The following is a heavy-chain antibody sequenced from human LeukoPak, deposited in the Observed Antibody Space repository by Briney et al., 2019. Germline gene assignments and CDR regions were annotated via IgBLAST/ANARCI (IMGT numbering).Heavy chain of an antibody. CDR2: IIPIFATA. CDR3: ARVGAGDRYSGYADFSY. V-gene: IGHV1-69*06. D-gene: IGHD5-12*01. Sequence: HAASVKVSCKASGGTFSSYAISWVRQAPGQGLEWMGGIIPIFATANYAQKFQGRVTITADKSTSTAYMELSSLRSEDTAVYYCARVGAGDRYSGYADFSYWGQGTLVTVSS. J-gene: IGHJ4*02. CDR1: GGTFSSYA.